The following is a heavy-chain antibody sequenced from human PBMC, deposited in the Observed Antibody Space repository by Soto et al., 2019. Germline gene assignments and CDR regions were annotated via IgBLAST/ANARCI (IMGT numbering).Heavy chain of an antibody. CDR1: GGTFSSYA. CDR2: IIPIFGTA. CDR3: ASYYDSRGPLCY. Sequence: QVQLVQSGAEVKKPGSSVKVSCKASGGTFSSYAISWVRQAPGQGLEWMGGIIPIFGTANYAQKFQGRVTITADEATSTADMELSSLRSEDTAVYYCASYYDSRGPLCYWGQGTLVTVSS. V-gene: IGHV1-69*01. D-gene: IGHD3-22*01. J-gene: IGHJ4*02.